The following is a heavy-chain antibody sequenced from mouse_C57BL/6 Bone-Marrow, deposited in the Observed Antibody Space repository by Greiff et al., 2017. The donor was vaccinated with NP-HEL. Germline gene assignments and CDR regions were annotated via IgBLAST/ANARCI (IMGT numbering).Heavy chain of an antibody. D-gene: IGHD2-4*01. CDR3: AREGGLRRRTYAMDY. CDR2: INYDGSST. Sequence: EVKLVESEGGLVQPGNSMKLSCTASGFTFSDYYMAWVRQVPEKGLEWVANINYDGSSTYYLDSLKSRFIISRDNAKNILYLQMRSLKSEDTATYYCAREGGLRRRTYAMDYWGQGTSVTVSS. J-gene: IGHJ4*01. V-gene: IGHV5-16*01. CDR1: GFTFSDYY.